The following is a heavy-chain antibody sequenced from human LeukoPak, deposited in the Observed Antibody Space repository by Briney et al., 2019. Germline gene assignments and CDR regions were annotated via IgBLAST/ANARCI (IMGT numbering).Heavy chain of an antibody. V-gene: IGHV3-33*01. D-gene: IGHD6-19*01. J-gene: IGHJ4*02. CDR2: IWEDGTNI. CDR1: GFTFSRYG. Sequence: PGGSLRLSCAASGFTFSRYGMHWVRQAPGKGLEWVAVIWEDGTNIYYGDSVKGRFTISRDNSKNTLYLQMNSLRAEDTAVYYCARVGYNSGWYEYWGQGTLVIVSS. CDR3: ARVGYNSGWYEY.